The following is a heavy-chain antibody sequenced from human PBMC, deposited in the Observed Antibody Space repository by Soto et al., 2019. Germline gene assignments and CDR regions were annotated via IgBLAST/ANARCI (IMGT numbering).Heavy chain of an antibody. D-gene: IGHD2-2*02. CDR2: IIPILGIA. V-gene: IGHV1-69*02. J-gene: IGHJ6*03. CDR3: ARGRVPIVVVPAAIYYYYYMDV. Sequence: SVKVSCKASGGTFSSYTISWVRQAPGQGLEWMGRIIPILGIANYAQKFQGRVTITADKSTSTAYMELSSLRSEDTAVYYCARGRVPIVVVPAAIYYYYYMDVWGKGTTVTV. CDR1: GGTFSSYT.